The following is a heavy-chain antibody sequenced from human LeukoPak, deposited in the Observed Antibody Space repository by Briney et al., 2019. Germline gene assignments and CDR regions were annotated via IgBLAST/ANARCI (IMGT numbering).Heavy chain of an antibody. Sequence: PGGSLRLSCAASGFTFSSYGMHWVRQAPGKGLEWVAFIRYDGSNKYYADSVKGRFTISRDNSKNTLYLQMNSLRAEDTAVYYCAKAGYSSSSGFDYWGQGTLVTVSS. V-gene: IGHV3-30*02. CDR3: AKAGYSSSSGFDY. CDR2: IRYDGSNK. J-gene: IGHJ4*02. CDR1: GFTFSSYG. D-gene: IGHD6-6*01.